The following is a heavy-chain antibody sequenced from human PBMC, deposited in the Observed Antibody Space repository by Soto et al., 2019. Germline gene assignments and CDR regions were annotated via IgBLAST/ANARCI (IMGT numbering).Heavy chain of an antibody. CDR1: GGTFRNDI. V-gene: IGHV1-69*08. CDR3: VRNSPIGSTFSGYDGIDY. J-gene: IGHJ4*02. D-gene: IGHD5-12*01. CDR2: IIPLLDTT. Sequence: QVQLVQSGAEVKEPGSSVKVSCKTSGGTFRNDIITWVRQAPGQGLEWIGRIIPLLDTTNYAQSFQGRVTITADKSTGTAYMELNSLRSEDTAVYFCVRNSPIGSTFSGYDGIDYWGQGTLVTVSS.